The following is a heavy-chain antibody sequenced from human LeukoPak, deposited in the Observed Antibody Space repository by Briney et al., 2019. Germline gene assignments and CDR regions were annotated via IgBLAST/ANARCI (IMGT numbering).Heavy chain of an antibody. CDR1: GYTFTSYA. Sequence: ASVKVSCKASGYTFTSYAMNWVRQAPGQGLEWMGWINTNTGNPTYAQGFTGRFVFSLDTSVSTAYLQISSLKAEDTAVHYCAMLKYCSSTSCSVGGYWGQGTLVTVSS. J-gene: IGHJ4*02. CDR2: INTNTGNP. CDR3: AMLKYCSSTSCSVGGY. V-gene: IGHV7-4-1*02. D-gene: IGHD2-2*01.